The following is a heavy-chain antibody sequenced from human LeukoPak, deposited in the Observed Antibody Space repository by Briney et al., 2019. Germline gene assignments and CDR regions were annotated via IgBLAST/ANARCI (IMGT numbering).Heavy chain of an antibody. CDR1: GGSISSYY. CDR3: ARSLPRYDILTGYYRPHDAFDI. V-gene: IGHV4-59*01. Sequence: SETVSLTCTVSGGSISSYYWSWIRQPPGKGLEWIGYIYYSGSTNYNPSLKSRVTISVDTSKNQFSLKLSSMTSADTALYYCARSLPRYDILTGYYRPHDAFDIWGQGTMVTVSS. J-gene: IGHJ3*02. CDR2: IYYSGST. D-gene: IGHD3-9*01.